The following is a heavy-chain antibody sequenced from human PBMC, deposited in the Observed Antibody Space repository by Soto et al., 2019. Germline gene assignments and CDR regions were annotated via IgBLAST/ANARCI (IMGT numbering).Heavy chain of an antibody. V-gene: IGHV3-7*03. Sequence: PRGSLLISCATSVFTFSIYWMNWVRQAPGKGLEWVANIKQDGSEKYYVDSVKGRFTISRDNAKNSLYRQMNSLRAEDTAVYYCAIGSNSYYYYYGMDVWGQGTTVTVSS. J-gene: IGHJ6*01. CDR1: VFTFSIYW. D-gene: IGHD4-4*01. CDR2: IKQDGSEK. CDR3: AIGSNSYYYYYGMDV.